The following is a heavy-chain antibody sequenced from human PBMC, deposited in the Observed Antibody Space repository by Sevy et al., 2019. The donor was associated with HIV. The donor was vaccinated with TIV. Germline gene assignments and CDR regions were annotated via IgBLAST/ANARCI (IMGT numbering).Heavy chain of an antibody. V-gene: IGHV4-39*01. Sequence: SETLSLTCTVFGGSISSDSYNRGWIRQPPGKGLEWIGSISYSGDTHYNPSVKSRLSMSVDTSKNQFSLNLASVTAADTAVYFCARHYGGSADFWGQGTLVTVSS. CDR3: ARHYGGSADF. CDR1: GGSISSDSYN. J-gene: IGHJ4*02. D-gene: IGHD2-15*01. CDR2: ISYSGDT.